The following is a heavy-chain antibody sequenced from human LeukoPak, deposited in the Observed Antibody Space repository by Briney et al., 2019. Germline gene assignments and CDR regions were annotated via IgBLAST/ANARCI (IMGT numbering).Heavy chain of an antibody. CDR3: AKVDGLWYSSSWFVDY. V-gene: IGHV3-30*02. D-gene: IGHD6-13*01. J-gene: IGHJ4*02. CDR2: IRYDGTNK. CDR1: GFTFSSHG. Sequence: PGGSLRLSCAASGFTFSSHGMHWVRQAPGKGLEWVAFIRYDGTNKYYADSVKGRFTISRDNSKNTLYLQMNSLRAEDTAVYYCAKVDGLWYSSSWFVDYWGQGTLVTVSS.